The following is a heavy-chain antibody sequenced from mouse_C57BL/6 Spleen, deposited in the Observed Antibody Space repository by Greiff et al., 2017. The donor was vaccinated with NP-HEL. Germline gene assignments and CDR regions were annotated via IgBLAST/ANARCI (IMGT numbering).Heavy chain of an antibody. CDR1: GYSFTGYY. V-gene: IGHV1-42*01. D-gene: IGHD2-5*01. CDR2: INPSTGGT. J-gene: IGHJ4*01. Sequence: EVQLQQSGPELVKPGASVKISCKASGYSFTGYYMNWVKQSPEKSLEWIGEINPSTGGTTYNQKFKAKATLTVDKSSSTAYMQLKSLTSEDSAVDYCARKDYSNYLNAMDYWGQGTSVTVSS. CDR3: ARKDYSNYLNAMDY.